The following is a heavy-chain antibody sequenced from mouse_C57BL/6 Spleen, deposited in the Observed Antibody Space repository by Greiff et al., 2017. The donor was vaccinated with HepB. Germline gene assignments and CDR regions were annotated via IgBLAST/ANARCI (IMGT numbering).Heavy chain of an antibody. CDR2: FYPGSGSI. CDR1: GYTFTEYT. Sequence: QVQLQQSGAELVKPGASVKLSCKASGYTFTEYTIHWVKQRSGQGLEWIGWFYPGSGSIKYNEKFKDKATLTADKSSSTVYMELSRLTSEDSAVYCCARHEERRLRRGDYAMDYWGQGTSVTVSS. D-gene: IGHD2-2*01. CDR3: ARHEERRLRRGDYAMDY. V-gene: IGHV1-62-2*01. J-gene: IGHJ4*01.